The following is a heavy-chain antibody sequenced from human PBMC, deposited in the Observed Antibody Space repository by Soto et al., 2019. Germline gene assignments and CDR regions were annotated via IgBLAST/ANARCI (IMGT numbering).Heavy chain of an antibody. CDR3: AIDPGVRPAASRGWCCFDI. D-gene: IGHD2-2*01. CDR2: IKQDGSAV. Sequence: PGGSLRLSCAASGFTFSGYWMNWVRQAPGKWLEWVASIKQDGSAVYYVDSVKGRFTISRDNAKNSLYLQMNSLRAEDTAVYYCAIDPGVRPAASRGWCCFDIWGQGXLVTVSS. J-gene: IGHJ5*02. CDR1: GFTFSGYW. V-gene: IGHV3-7*01.